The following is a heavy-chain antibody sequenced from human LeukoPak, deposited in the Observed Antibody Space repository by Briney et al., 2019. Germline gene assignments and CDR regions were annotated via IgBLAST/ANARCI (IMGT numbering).Heavy chain of an antibody. CDR3: AKDLKYSSGWYSHY. Sequence: GGSLRLSCAASGFTFSSYAMSWVRQAPGKGLEWVSAISGSGGSTYYADSVKGRFTISRDNSKNTLYLQMNSLRAEDTAVYYCAKDLKYSSGWYSHYRGQGTLVTVSS. V-gene: IGHV3-23*01. CDR1: GFTFSSYA. D-gene: IGHD6-19*01. CDR2: ISGSGGST. J-gene: IGHJ4*02.